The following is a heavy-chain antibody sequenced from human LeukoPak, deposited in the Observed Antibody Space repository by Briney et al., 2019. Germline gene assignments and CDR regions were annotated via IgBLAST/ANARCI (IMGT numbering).Heavy chain of an antibody. CDR3: ARALRYDSSGPTDAFDI. V-gene: IGHV3-13*01. Sequence: PGGSLRLSCAASGFTFSSYDMHWVRHATGKGLEWVSAIGTAGDTYYPGSVKGRFTISRENAKNSLYLQMNSLRAGDTAVYYCARALRYDSSGPTDAFDIWGQGTMATVSS. CDR1: GFTFSSYD. J-gene: IGHJ3*02. D-gene: IGHD3-22*01. CDR2: IGTAGDT.